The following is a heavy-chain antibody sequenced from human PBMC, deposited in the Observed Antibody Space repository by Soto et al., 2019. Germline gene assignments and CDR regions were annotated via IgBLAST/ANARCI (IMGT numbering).Heavy chain of an antibody. CDR2: IYYSGST. D-gene: IGHD3-22*01. CDR3: ARLNYDSSGYYSYFDY. Sequence: PSETLSLTCTVSVGSISSGGYYWSWIRQHPGKGLEWIGYIYYSGSTYYNPSLKSRVTISVDTSKNQFSLKLSSVTAADTAVYYCARLNYDSSGYYSYFDYWGQGTLVTVSS. V-gene: IGHV4-31*03. CDR1: VGSISSGGYY. J-gene: IGHJ4*02.